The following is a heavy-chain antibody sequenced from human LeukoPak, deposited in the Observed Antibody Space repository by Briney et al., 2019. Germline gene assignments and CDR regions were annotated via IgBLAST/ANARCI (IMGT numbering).Heavy chain of an antibody. CDR3: ARGYCSSTSCYYDY. V-gene: IGHV4-30-4*01. J-gene: IGHJ4*02. CDR1: GGSISSGDYY. CDR2: IYYSGST. Sequence: SQTLSLTCTVSGGSISSGDYYWSWIRQPPGKGLEWIGYIYYSGSTYYNPSLKSRVTISVDTSKNQSSLKLSSVTAADTAVYYCARGYCSSTSCYYDYWGQGTLVTVSS. D-gene: IGHD2-2*01.